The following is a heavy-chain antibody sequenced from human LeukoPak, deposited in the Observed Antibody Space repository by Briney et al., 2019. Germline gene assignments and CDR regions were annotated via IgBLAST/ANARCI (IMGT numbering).Heavy chain of an antibody. Sequence: GGSLRLSCVASGFAFSSYGMHWVRQASGKGLDWVAVISYDGSSKYYTDSVKGRFTISRDNSKNTLYLEMNSLRPEDTAVYFCAKDPHYNWNYSDYWGQGTLVTVSS. J-gene: IGHJ4*02. V-gene: IGHV3-30*18. CDR1: GFAFSSYG. CDR3: AKDPHYNWNYSDY. CDR2: ISYDGSSK. D-gene: IGHD1-20*01.